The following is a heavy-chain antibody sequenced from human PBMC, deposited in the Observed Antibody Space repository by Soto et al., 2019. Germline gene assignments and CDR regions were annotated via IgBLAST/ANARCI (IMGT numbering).Heavy chain of an antibody. CDR1: GGTFSSYA. V-gene: IGHV1-69*06. D-gene: IGHD2-2*02. CDR2: IIPIFGTA. CDR3: ARARLVVVPAAICYYYYGMDV. Sequence: QVQLVQSGAEGKKPGSSVKVSCKASGGTFSSYAISWVRQAPGQGLEWMGGIIPIFGTANYAQKFQGRVTITADKSTSTAYMEVSILRSEDTAVYYCARARLVVVPAAICYYYYGMDVWCQGTTLTVSS. J-gene: IGHJ6*02.